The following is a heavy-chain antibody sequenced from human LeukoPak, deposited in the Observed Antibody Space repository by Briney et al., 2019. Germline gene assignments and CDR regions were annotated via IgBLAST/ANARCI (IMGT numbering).Heavy chain of an antibody. V-gene: IGHV3-53*01. Sequence: HSGGSLRLSCAASGFTVSSNYMSWVRQAPGKGLEWVSVIYSGGTTYYADSVKGRFTISRDNSKNTLYLQMNSLRAEDTAVYYCARDSYYGSGSYYRYTFDYWGQGTLVTVSS. D-gene: IGHD3-10*01. J-gene: IGHJ4*02. CDR2: IYSGGTT. CDR1: GFTVSSNY. CDR3: ARDSYYGSGSYYRYTFDY.